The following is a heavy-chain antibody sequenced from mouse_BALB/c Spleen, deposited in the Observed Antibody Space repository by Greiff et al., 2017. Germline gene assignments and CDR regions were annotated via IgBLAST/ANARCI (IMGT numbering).Heavy chain of an antibody. D-gene: IGHD2-4*01. CDR2: IDPENGNT. V-gene: IGHV14-1*02. Sequence: EVKLLESGAELVRPGALVKLSCKASGFNIKDYYMHWVKQRPEQGLEWIGWIDPENGNTIYDPKFQGKASITADTSSNTAYLQLSSLTSEDTAVYYCARSRSTMITRAWFAYWGQGTLVTVSA. CDR3: ARSRSTMITRAWFAY. CDR1: GFNIKDYY. J-gene: IGHJ3*01.